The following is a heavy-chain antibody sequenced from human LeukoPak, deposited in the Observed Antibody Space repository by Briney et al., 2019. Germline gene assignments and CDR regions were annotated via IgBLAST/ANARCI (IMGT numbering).Heavy chain of an antibody. V-gene: IGHV3-7*01. J-gene: IGHJ5*02. D-gene: IGHD3-3*01. CDR1: GFTFSSYW. CDR3: ARDPYYDFWSGYYH. Sequence: GRSLRLSCAASGFTFSSYWMSWVRQAPGKGLEWVANIKQDGSEKYYVDSVKGRFTISRDNAKNSLYLQMNSLRAEDTAVYYCARDPYYDFWSGYYHWGQGTLVTVSS. CDR2: IKQDGSEK.